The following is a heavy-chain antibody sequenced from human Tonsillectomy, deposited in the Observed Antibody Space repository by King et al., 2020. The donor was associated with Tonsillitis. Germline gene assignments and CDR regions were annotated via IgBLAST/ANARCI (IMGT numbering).Heavy chain of an antibody. V-gene: IGHV4-59*01. D-gene: IGHD4-17*01. CDR2: LPNSGST. CDR3: ARNYGVYWYFDL. CDR1: GGSISSDY. Sequence: QLQESGPGLAKPSETLSLTYTVSGGSISSDYLSWNRQPPGKGPEGIGFLPNSGSTNYNPPLKSRVTISADTSKNQISLKLTSVTAADTAVYYCARNYGVYWYFDLWGRGTLVTVSS. J-gene: IGHJ2*01.